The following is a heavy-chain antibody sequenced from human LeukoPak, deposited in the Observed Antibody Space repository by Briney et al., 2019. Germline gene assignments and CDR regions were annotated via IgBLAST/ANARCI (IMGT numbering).Heavy chain of an antibody. D-gene: IGHD6-19*01. CDR1: GFSVSSVYY. J-gene: IGHJ6*02. V-gene: IGHV4-38-2*02. CDR2: MYHSGST. CDR3: ARDRSSGSLYYYYGMDV. Sequence: PSETLSLTCPVSGFSVSSVYYWGWIRQPPGKGLEWIGSMYHSGSTYYNPSLKSRVTMSIDTSKNQLPLNLNSVTAADTAVYYCARDRSSGSLYYYYGMDVWGQGTTVTVSS.